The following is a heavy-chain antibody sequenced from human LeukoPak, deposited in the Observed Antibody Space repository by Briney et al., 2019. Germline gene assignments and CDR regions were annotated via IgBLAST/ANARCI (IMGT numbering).Heavy chain of an antibody. J-gene: IGHJ4*02. CDR3: ARGGVPAAILFDY. D-gene: IGHD2-2*01. V-gene: IGHV1-69*13. Sequence: SVKVSCKASGGTFSSYAISWVRQAPGQGLEWMGGIIPIFGTANYAQKFQGRVTITADEPTSTAYMELSSLRSEDTAVYYCARGGVPAAILFDYWGQGTLVTVSS. CDR1: GGTFSSYA. CDR2: IIPIFGTA.